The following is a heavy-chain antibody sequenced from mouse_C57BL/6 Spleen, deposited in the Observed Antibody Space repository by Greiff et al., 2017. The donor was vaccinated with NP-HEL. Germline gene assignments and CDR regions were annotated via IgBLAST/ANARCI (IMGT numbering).Heavy chain of an antibody. CDR1: GFSLTSYG. J-gene: IGHJ4*01. Sequence: QVQLKQSGPGLVQPSQSLSITCTVSGFSLTSYGVHWVRQSPGKGLEWLGVIWSGGSTDYNAAFISRLSISKDNSKSQVFFKMNSLQADDTAIYYCARSPTYDYFYYYAMDYWGQGTSVTVSS. CDR3: ARSPTYDYFYYYAMDY. V-gene: IGHV2-2*01. CDR2: IWSGGST. D-gene: IGHD2-4*01.